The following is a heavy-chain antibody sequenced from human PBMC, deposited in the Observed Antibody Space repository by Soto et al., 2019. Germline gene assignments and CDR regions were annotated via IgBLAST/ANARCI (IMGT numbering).Heavy chain of an antibody. CDR2: ISGTGYGT. Sequence: GVSLRLSCSASGFTCSNNAMNWVRQAPGKGLEWVSGISGTGYGTYYADSVKGRFTISRDSSNNTLYLQMNSLRGEDTAIYYCAKARQAQSHYYYGMDVWGQGTPVTVSS. V-gene: IGHV3-23*01. J-gene: IGHJ6*02. D-gene: IGHD6-19*01. CDR3: AKARQAQSHYYYGMDV. CDR1: GFTCSNNA.